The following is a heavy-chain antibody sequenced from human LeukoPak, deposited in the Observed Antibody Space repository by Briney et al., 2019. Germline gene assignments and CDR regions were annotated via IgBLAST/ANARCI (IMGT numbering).Heavy chain of an antibody. Sequence: SETLSLACTVSGGSISSHYWSWIRQPPGKGLEWIGYIYHNGGTHYTPSLKSRVIISVDTSKNQFSLKLNSVTAADTAVYYCARVSCSGGSCYIFDYWGQGTLVTVSS. CDR1: GGSISSHY. D-gene: IGHD2-15*01. V-gene: IGHV4-4*09. CDR3: ARVSCSGGSCYIFDY. J-gene: IGHJ4*02. CDR2: IYHNGGT.